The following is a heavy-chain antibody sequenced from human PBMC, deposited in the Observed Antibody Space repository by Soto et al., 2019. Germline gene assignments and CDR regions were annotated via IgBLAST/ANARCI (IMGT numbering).Heavy chain of an antibody. CDR3: ARQPYDSSAPDAFDS. CDR2: IIPIFGTA. J-gene: IGHJ3*02. D-gene: IGHD3-3*01. V-gene: IGHV1-69*01. Sequence: QVQLVQSGAEVKKPGSSVKVSCKASGGTFSSYAISWVRQAPGQGLEWMGGIIPIFGTANYAQKFQGRVTITADESTSTAYMEPGSLRCEETAVYYCARQPYDSSAPDAFDSWGRGTMVTVSS. CDR1: GGTFSSYA.